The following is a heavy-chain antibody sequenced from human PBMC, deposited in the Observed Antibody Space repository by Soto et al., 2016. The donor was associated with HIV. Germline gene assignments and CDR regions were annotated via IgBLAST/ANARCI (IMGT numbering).Heavy chain of an antibody. V-gene: IGHV4-39*01. D-gene: IGHD3-10*01. CDR3: VRHQEAMSQGVMDS. Sequence: QLRLQESGPGLVKSSETLSLTCTVSGVSITNINYFWGWIRQSPGKGLEWLGGVYYNGIADYNPSLKKTRITISVDTWKNQFSLRLTSVTAADTATYYCVRHQEAMSQGVMDSWGQGNPGHRLL. CDR2: VYYNGIA. J-gene: IGHJ4*02. CDR1: GVSITNINYF.